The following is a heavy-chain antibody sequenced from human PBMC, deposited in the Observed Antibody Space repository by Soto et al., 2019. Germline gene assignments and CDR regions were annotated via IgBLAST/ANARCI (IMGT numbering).Heavy chain of an antibody. J-gene: IGHJ4*02. CDR1: GGSISSSSYY. D-gene: IGHD6-19*01. V-gene: IGHV4-61*01. Sequence: SETLSLTCTVSGGSISSSSYYWGWIRQPPGKGLEWIGYIYYSGSTNYNPSLKSRVTISVDTSKNQFSLKLSSVTAADSAVYYCARDDPPVAGRVVGYFDYWGQGTLVTVSS. CDR3: ARDDPPVAGRVVGYFDY. CDR2: IYYSGST.